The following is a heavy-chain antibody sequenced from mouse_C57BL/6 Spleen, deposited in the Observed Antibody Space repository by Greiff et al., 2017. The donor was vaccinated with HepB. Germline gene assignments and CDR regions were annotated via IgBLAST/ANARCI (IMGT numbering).Heavy chain of an antibody. J-gene: IGHJ2*01. CDR1: GYTFTDYE. CDR2: IDPETGGT. V-gene: IGHV1-15*01. D-gene: IGHD1-1*01. CDR3: TRYPLITTVVAPFGY. Sequence: VQVVESGAELVRPGASVTLSCKASGYTFTDYEMHWVKQTPVHGLEWIGAIDPETGGTAYNQKFKGKAILTADKSSSTAYMELRSLTSEDSAVYYCTRYPLITTVVAPFGYWGQGTTLTVSS.